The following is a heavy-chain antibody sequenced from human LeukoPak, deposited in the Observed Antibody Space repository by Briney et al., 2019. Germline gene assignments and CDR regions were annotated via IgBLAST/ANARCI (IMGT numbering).Heavy chain of an antibody. J-gene: IGHJ1*01. V-gene: IGHV3-30-3*01. D-gene: IGHD3-10*01. CDR1: GFTFSSYA. Sequence: SGGSLRLSCAASGFTFSSYAMHWVRQAPGKGLEWVAVISYDGSNKYYADSVKGRFTISRDNSKNTLYLQMNSLRAEDTAVYYCARVHYISGRDFQHWGQGTLVAVSS. CDR3: ARVHYISGRDFQH. CDR2: ISYDGSNK.